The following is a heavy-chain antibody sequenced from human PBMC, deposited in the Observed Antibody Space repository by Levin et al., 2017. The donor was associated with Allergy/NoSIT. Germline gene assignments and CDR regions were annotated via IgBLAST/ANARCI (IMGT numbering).Heavy chain of an antibody. Sequence: SSETLSLTCTVSGGSISSYYWSWIRQPPGKGLEWIGYIYYSGSTNYNPSLKSRVTISVDTSKNQFSLKLSSVTAADTAVYYCARDLRLRFLEWPTFDPWGQGTLVTVSS. V-gene: IGHV4-59*01. CDR3: ARDLRLRFLEWPTFDP. CDR2: IYYSGST. D-gene: IGHD3-3*01. CDR1: GGSISSYY. J-gene: IGHJ5*02.